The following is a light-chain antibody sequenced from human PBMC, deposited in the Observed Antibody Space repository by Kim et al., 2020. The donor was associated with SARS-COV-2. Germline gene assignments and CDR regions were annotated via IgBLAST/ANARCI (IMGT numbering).Light chain of an antibody. CDR2: KTS. CDR1: IGTW. CDR3: QRYNTSPWT. Sequence: IGTWLAWYQQKPGRAPKLLIHKTSSLEPGVSSRFSGSGSGTEFILTISSLQPDDFASYYCQRYNTSPWTFGQGTKVDIK. V-gene: IGKV1-5*03. J-gene: IGKJ1*01.